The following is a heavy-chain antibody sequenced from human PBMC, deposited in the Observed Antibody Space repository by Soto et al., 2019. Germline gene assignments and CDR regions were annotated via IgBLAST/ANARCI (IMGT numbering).Heavy chain of an antibody. J-gene: IGHJ4*02. V-gene: IGHV4-30-4*01. CDR3: ARIGLTTALL. CDR2: IYYSGST. D-gene: IGHD4-17*01. Sequence: SETLSLTCTFSGGSINSGDYYLSWIRQPPGKGLEWIGYIYYSGSTYYNPPLRSRVTISIDTSKNHFFLNLSSVTAADTAVYYCARIGLTTALLWGQGTLVTVSS. CDR1: GGSINSGDYY.